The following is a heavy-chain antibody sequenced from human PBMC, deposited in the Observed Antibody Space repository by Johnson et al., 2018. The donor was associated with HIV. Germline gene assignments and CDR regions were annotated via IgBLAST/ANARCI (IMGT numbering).Heavy chain of an antibody. CDR3: AKELAADGVDAFDS. D-gene: IGHD6-13*01. Sequence: VQLVESGGGLVQPGWSLRLSCAASGFTFDDYAMPWVRQAPGKGLEWVSGISWNSGSIGYADSVKGRFTISRDNAKNSLYLQMNSLRVEDTAVYYCAKELAADGVDAFDSWGQGTMVTVS. V-gene: IGHV3-9*01. CDR2: ISWNSGSI. J-gene: IGHJ3*02. CDR1: GFTFDDYA.